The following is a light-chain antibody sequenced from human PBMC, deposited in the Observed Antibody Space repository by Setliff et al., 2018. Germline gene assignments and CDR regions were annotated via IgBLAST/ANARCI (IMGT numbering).Light chain of an antibody. CDR2: DVT. Sequence: QSALTQPRSVSGSPGQSVTISCTGTSSDVGGYKYLSWYQHHPGKAPKLIIYDVTKRPSGVPDRFSGSKSGNTASLTISGLQAEDEADYYFCSYAGNYVFFVFGGGTKVTVL. CDR1: SSDVGGYKY. V-gene: IGLV2-11*01. CDR3: CSYAGNYVFFV. J-gene: IGLJ1*01.